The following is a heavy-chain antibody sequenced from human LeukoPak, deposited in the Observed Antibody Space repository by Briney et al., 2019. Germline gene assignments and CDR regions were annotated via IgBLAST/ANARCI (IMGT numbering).Heavy chain of an antibody. Sequence: ASVKVSCKASGYTFTGYYMHWVRQAPGQGLEWMGWINPNSGGTNYAQKFQGRVTMTRDTSISTAYMELSRLRSDDTAVYYCARVGRAGMTTVTRQPLGRGYYGMDVWGQGTTVTVSS. CDR1: GYTFTGYY. CDR2: INPNSGGT. J-gene: IGHJ6*02. CDR3: ARVGRAGMTTVTRQPLGRGYYGMDV. D-gene: IGHD4-17*01. V-gene: IGHV1-2*02.